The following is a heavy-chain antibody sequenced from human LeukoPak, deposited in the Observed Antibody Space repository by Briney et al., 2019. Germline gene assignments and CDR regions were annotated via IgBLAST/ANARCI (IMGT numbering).Heavy chain of an antibody. CDR1: GGSISSYY. CDR2: IYYSGTT. V-gene: IGHV4-59*01. D-gene: IGHD6-13*01. J-gene: IGHJ4*02. Sequence: SETLSLTCTVSGGSISSYYWSWIRQPPGKGLEWIGYIYYSGTTNYNPSLKSRVTISVDTSKNQFSLKLSSVTAADTAVYYCARGMYVAAAQYGYWGQGTLVTVSS. CDR3: ARGMYVAAAQYGY.